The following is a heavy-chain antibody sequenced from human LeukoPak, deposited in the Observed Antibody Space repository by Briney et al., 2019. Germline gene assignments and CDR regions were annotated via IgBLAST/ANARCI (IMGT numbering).Heavy chain of an antibody. V-gene: IGHV3-7*01. Sequence: GGSLRLSCAASGFTFSSYWMSWVRQAPGKGLEWVANIKQDGSEKNYVDSVKGRFTISRDNAKTSLYLQMNSLRAEDTAVYYRARSLWPEDYWGQGTLVTVSS. CDR1: GFTFSSYW. CDR3: ARSLWPEDY. J-gene: IGHJ4*02. D-gene: IGHD5-18*01. CDR2: IKQDGSEK.